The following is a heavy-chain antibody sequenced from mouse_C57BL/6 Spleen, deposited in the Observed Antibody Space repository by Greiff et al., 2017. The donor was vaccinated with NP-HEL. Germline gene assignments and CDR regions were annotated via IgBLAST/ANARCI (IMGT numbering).Heavy chain of an antibody. Sequence: QVQLQQPGAELVKPGASVKMSCKASGYTFTSYWITWVKQRPGQGLEWIGDIYPGSGSTNYNEKFKSKATLTVDTSSSTADMQLSSLASEDSAVYYSARNYGYDNYAMDYWGQGTSVTVSS. V-gene: IGHV1-55*01. J-gene: IGHJ4*01. CDR1: GYTFTSYW. D-gene: IGHD2-2*01. CDR2: IYPGSGST. CDR3: ARNYGYDNYAMDY.